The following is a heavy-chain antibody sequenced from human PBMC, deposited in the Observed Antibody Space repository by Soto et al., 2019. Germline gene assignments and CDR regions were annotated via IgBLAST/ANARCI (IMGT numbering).Heavy chain of an antibody. CDR3: ARDIPINIKVVPKWGRYGMDV. Sequence: ASVKVSCKASGYTFTSYYVHWVRQAPGQGLEWMGIINPSGGSTSYAQKFQGRVTMTRDTSTSTVYMELSSLRSEDTAVYYYARDIPINIKVVPKWGRYGMDVWGQGTTVTVSS. D-gene: IGHD1-26*01. J-gene: IGHJ6*02. CDR2: INPSGGST. CDR1: GYTFTSYY. V-gene: IGHV1-46*01.